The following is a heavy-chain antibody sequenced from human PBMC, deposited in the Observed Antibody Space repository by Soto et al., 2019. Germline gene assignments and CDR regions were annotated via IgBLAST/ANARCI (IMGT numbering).Heavy chain of an antibody. CDR2: IYYSGST. CDR1: GGSISSSSYY. CDR3: ASLPQDGYNFLWFDP. Sequence: SETLSLTCTVSGGSISSSSYYWGWIRQPPGKGLEWIGSIYYSGSTYYNPSLKSRVTISVDTSKNQFSLKLSSVTAADTAVYYCASLPQDGYNFLWFDPWGQGTLVTVSS. D-gene: IGHD5-12*01. J-gene: IGHJ5*02. V-gene: IGHV4-39*01.